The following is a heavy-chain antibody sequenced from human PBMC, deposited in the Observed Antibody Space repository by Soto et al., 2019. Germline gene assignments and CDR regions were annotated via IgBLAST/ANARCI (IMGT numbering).Heavy chain of an antibody. CDR3: ARGYCSSTSCYLFYFDL. CDR2: TRNKANSYIT. V-gene: IGHV3-72*01. CDR1: GFTFSSYA. D-gene: IGHD2-2*01. Sequence: GGSLRLSCAASGFTFSSYAMHWVRQAPAKGLEWVGRTRNKANSYITEYAASVKGRFTISRDDSKNSLYLQMNSLKTEDTAVYYCARGYCSSTSCYLFYFDLWGRGTLVTVSS. J-gene: IGHJ2*01.